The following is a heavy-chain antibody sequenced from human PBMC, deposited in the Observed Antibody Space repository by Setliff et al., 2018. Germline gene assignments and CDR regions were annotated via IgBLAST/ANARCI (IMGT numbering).Heavy chain of an antibody. Sequence: GASVKVSCKASGYTFTSYYMHWVRQAPGQGLEWMGIINPSGGSTSYAQKFQGRVTITRDTSASTAYMELSSLRSEDTAVYYCARDPKTFPHYYYYYGMDVWGQGTTVTVSS. CDR3: ARDPKTFPHYYYYYGMDV. D-gene: IGHD2-21*01. CDR1: GYTFTSYY. J-gene: IGHJ6*02. CDR2: INPSGGST. V-gene: IGHV1-46*01.